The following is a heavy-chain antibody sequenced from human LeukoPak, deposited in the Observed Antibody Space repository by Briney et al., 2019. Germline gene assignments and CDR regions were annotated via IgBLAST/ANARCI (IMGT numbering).Heavy chain of an antibody. Sequence: PSETLSLTCTVSGGSISSSSYYWGWIRQPPGKGLEWIGSLHYSGSTHYNSSLKSRVTISVGTSKNQFSLKLSSVTAADTAVYYCARVLHGGSGWYNYYYYMDVWGKGTTVTISS. J-gene: IGHJ6*03. CDR3: ARVLHGGSGWYNYYYYMDV. D-gene: IGHD6-19*01. V-gene: IGHV4-39*07. CDR1: GGSISSSSYY. CDR2: LHYSGST.